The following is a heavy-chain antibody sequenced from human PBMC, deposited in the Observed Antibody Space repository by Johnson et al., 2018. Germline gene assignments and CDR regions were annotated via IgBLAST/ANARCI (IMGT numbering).Heavy chain of an antibody. Sequence: VQLVESGGGLVQPGGSLRLSCAASGFTFSSYAMSWVRQAPGKGLEWVSAISGSGGSTYYADSVKGRFTISRDNSKNTLYLQMNSLRAEDTAVYYCAKYRYGSGGSCYPIEYFQHWGQGTLVTVSS. CDR2: ISGSGGST. D-gene: IGHD2-15*01. CDR3: AKYRYGSGGSCYPIEYFQH. CDR1: GFTFSSYA. V-gene: IGHV3-23*04. J-gene: IGHJ1*01.